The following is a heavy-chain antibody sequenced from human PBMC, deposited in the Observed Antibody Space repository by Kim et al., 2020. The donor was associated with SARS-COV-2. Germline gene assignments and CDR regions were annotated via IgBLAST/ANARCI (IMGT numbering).Heavy chain of an antibody. CDR2: INPNSGGT. Sequence: ASVKVSCKASGYTFTGYYMHWVRQAPGQGLEWMGRINPNSGGTNYAQKFQGRVTMTRDTSISTAYMELSRLRSDDTAVYYCAIYCSSTSCYGMDVWGQGTTVTVSS. J-gene: IGHJ6*02. CDR3: AIYCSSTSCYGMDV. V-gene: IGHV1-2*06. CDR1: GYTFTGYY. D-gene: IGHD2-2*01.